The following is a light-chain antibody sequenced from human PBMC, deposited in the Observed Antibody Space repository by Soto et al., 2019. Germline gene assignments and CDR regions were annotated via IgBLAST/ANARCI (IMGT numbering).Light chain of an antibody. V-gene: IGKV1-6*01. J-gene: IGKJ1*01. CDR2: GAS. CDR3: LQDYTYPWT. Sequence: IQMTQSPSTLSGSVGDRVTITCRASQAIRNDLGWYQQKPGKAPNLLIFGASNLQAGVPVRFSASGSGTNFTLTISNLQPEDFASYYCLQDYTYPWTFGQGTKVDIK. CDR1: QAIRND.